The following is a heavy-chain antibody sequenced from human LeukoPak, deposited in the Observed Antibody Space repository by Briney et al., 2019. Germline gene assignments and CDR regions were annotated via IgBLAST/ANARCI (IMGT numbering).Heavy chain of an antibody. CDR3: ARVKGSYDSSGYYYGQVDY. Sequence: ASVKVSCKASGYTFTSYGISWVRQAPGQGLEWMGWISAYNGITNYAQKLQGRVTMTTDTSTSTAYMELRSLRSDDTAVYYCARVKGSYDSSGYYYGQVDYWGQGTLVTVSS. CDR1: GYTFTSYG. D-gene: IGHD3-22*01. J-gene: IGHJ4*02. V-gene: IGHV1-18*01. CDR2: ISAYNGIT.